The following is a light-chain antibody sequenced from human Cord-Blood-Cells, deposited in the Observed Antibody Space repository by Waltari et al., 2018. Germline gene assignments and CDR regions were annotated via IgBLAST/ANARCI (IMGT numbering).Light chain of an antibody. V-gene: IGLV2-8*01. CDR1: SSDVGGYNY. J-gene: IGLJ3*02. CDR3: SSYAGSNNWV. Sequence: QSARTQPPSASGSPGQSVTIPCTGTSSDVGGYNYVPWYQQHPGKAPKLMIYEVSKRPSGVPDRFSGSKSGNTASLTVSGLQAEDEADYYCSSYAGSNNWVFGGGTKLTVL. CDR2: EVS.